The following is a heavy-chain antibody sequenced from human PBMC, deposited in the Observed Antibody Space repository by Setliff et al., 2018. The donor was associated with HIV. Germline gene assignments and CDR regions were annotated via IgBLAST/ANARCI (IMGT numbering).Heavy chain of an antibody. CDR2: INHSGST. J-gene: IGHJ4*02. V-gene: IGHV4-34*01. D-gene: IGHD3-10*01. Sequence: SETLSLTCAVYGGSISGYYWSWIRQSPGKGLEWIGEINHSGSTNFNPSLKSRVTISVDTSKNQFSLKLSSVTAADTAVYYCARWHPPYGFWEEDYWGQGTLVTVSS. CDR3: ARWHPPYGFWEEDY. CDR1: GGSISGYY.